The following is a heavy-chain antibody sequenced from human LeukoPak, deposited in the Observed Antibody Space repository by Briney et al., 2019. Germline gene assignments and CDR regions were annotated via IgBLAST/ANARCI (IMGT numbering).Heavy chain of an antibody. J-gene: IGHJ4*02. Sequence: PWGSLRLSCAASGFTFSSYWMSWVRQAPGKGLEWVANIKQDGSEKYYVDSVKGRFTISRDNAKNSLYLQMNSLRAEDTAVYYCARDSPQKDISRYSSGWYFQVDYWGQGTLVTVSS. D-gene: IGHD6-19*01. V-gene: IGHV3-7*01. CDR1: GFTFSSYW. CDR2: IKQDGSEK. CDR3: ARDSPQKDISRYSSGWYFQVDY.